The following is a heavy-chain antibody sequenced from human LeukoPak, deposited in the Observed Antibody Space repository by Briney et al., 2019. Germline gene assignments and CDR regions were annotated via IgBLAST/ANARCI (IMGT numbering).Heavy chain of an antibody. J-gene: IGHJ4*02. CDR1: GGSTSSYY. D-gene: IGHD4-11*01. CDR2: IYTSGST. CDR3: ARHSGYSNYGAFDY. V-gene: IGHV4-4*07. Sequence: SETLSLTCTVSGGSTSSYYWSWIRQPAGKGLEWIGRIYTSGSTNYNPSLKSRVTISVDTSKNQFSLKLSSVTAADTAVYYCARHSGYSNYGAFDYWGQGTLVTVSS.